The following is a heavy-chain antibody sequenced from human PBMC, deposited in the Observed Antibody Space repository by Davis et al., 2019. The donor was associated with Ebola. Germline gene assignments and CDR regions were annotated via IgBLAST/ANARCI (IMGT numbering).Heavy chain of an antibody. CDR2: ISAYNGNT. CDR1: GYTFTSYG. V-gene: IGHV1-18*01. J-gene: IGHJ6*02. CDR3: ARTKPAGRYCSSTSCSQYYYGMDV. Sequence: ASVKVSCKASGYTFTSYGISWVRQAPGQGLEWMGWISAYNGNTNYAQKLQGRVTMTRNTSISTAYMELSSLRSEDTAVYYCARTKPAGRYCSSTSCSQYYYGMDVWGQGTTVTVSS. D-gene: IGHD2-2*01.